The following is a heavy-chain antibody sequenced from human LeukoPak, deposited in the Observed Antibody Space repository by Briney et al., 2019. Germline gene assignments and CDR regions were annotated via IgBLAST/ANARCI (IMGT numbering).Heavy chain of an antibody. Sequence: SETLSLTRSVSGGSVSSGDYYWSWIRQPPGKGLEWIGYIYYTGNTNYNPSLKSRVTISIDTSKNQFSLKLNSVTAADTAVYYCARHYGPWGQGTLVTVSS. D-gene: IGHD3-16*01. CDR1: GGSVSSGDYY. CDR3: ARHYGP. V-gene: IGHV4-61*08. CDR2: IYYTGNT. J-gene: IGHJ5*02.